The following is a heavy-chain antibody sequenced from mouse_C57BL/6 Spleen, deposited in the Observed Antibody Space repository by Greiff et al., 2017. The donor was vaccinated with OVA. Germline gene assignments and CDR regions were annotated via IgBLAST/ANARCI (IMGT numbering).Heavy chain of an antibody. J-gene: IGHJ3*01. CDR1: GYTFTDYY. D-gene: IGHD2-9*01. CDR2: INPNNGGT. V-gene: IGHV1-26*01. CDR3: ARSFYGYDWFAY. Sequence: VQLQQSGPELVKPGASVKISCKASGYTFTDYYMNWVKQSHGKSLEWIGDINPNNGGTSYNQKFKGKATLTVDKSSSTAYMELRSLTSEDSAVYYCARSFYGYDWFAYWGQGTLVTVSA.